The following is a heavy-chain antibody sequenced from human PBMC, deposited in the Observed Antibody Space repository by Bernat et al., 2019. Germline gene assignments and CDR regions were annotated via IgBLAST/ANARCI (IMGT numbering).Heavy chain of an antibody. J-gene: IGHJ4*02. CDR3: ARITPPGEGVYFDY. V-gene: IGHV2-70*15. Sequence: QVTLRESGPALVKPTQTLTLTCTFSGFSLSTSGMCVSWIRQPPGKALEWLARIDWYDDKYYSTSLKTRLTISKDTSKNQVVLTMTNMDPVDTATYYCARITPPGEGVYFDYWGQGTLVTVSS. CDR2: IDWYDDK. CDR1: GFSLSTSGMC.